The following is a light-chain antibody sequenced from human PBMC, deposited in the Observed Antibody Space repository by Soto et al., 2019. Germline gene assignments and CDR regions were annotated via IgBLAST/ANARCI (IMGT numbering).Light chain of an antibody. CDR2: DAS. J-gene: IGKJ1*01. V-gene: IGKV1-5*01. CDR3: HQYNSFRGA. Sequence: EIQMTQSPATLSASIGDRVTITCRASQNINTWLAWYQQKPGKAPKLLIYDASTLESGVPSRFSGSGSGTEFTLTISSLQPDDFATYYCHQYNSFRGAFGQGTKVEIK. CDR1: QNINTW.